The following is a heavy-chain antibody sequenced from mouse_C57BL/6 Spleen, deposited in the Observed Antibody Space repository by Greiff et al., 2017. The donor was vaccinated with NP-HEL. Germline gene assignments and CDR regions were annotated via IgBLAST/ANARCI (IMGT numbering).Heavy chain of an antibody. J-gene: IGHJ4*01. CDR3: ARRTALYAMDY. CDR1: GFTFSDYG. CDR2: ISSGSSTI. Sequence: EVQVVASGGGLVKPGGSLKLSCAASGFTFSDYGMHWVRQAPEKGLEWVAYISSGSSTIYYADTVKGRFTISRDNAKNTLFLQMTSLRSEDTAMYYCARRTALYAMDYWGQGTSVTVSS. V-gene: IGHV5-17*01.